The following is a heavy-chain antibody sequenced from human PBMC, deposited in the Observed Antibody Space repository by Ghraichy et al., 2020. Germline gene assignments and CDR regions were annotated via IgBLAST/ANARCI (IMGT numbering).Heavy chain of an antibody. J-gene: IGHJ4*02. CDR3: ARGRRDAYNYELGN. D-gene: IGHD5-24*01. V-gene: IGHV3-11*06. CDR1: GFTFSDYY. Sequence: GGSLRLSCAASGFTFSDYYMTWIRQAPGKGLEWVSYISSSSSYTNYADSAKGRFTISRDNAKNSLYLQMNSLRAEDTAVYYCARGRRDAYNYELGNWGQGTLVTFSS. CDR2: ISSSSSYT.